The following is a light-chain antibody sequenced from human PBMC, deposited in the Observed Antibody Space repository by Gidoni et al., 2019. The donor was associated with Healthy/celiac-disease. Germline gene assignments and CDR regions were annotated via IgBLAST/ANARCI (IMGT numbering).Light chain of an antibody. J-gene: IGKJ4*01. CDR2: DAS. CDR1: QSVSSY. Sequence: EIVLTQSPATLSLSPGERATLSCRASQSVSSYLAWYQQKPGQAPRLLIYDASNRATGIPARFSGSGSGTDFTLTISSLEPEDFAVYYCQQRSNWFLTFGGXTKVEIK. V-gene: IGKV3-11*01. CDR3: QQRSNWFLT.